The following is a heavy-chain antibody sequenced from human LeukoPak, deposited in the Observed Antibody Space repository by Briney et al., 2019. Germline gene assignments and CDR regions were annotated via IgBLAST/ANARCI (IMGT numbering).Heavy chain of an antibody. J-gene: IGHJ4*02. Sequence: GRSLRLSCAASGFTFVDYAMHWVRQAPGKGLEWVSGISWNSGSIGYADSVKGRFTISRDNAKNSLYLQMNSLRAEDTALYYCAKGGGQWLVESYFDYWGQGTLVTVSS. CDR1: GFTFVDYA. CDR2: ISWNSGSI. D-gene: IGHD6-19*01. V-gene: IGHV3-9*01. CDR3: AKGGGQWLVESYFDY.